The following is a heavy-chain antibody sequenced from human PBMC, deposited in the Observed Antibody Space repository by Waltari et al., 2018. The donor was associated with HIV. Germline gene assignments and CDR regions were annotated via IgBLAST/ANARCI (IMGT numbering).Heavy chain of an antibody. V-gene: IGHV5-51*01. J-gene: IGHJ4*02. CDR2: IYSGDSDT. Sequence: EVQLVQSGAEVKKPGASLKSSCKGAGYSVTSYWSGWVRQMPGKGLEWMGIIYSGDSDTRYSPSFQGQVTISADKSISTAYLQWSSLKASDTAMYYCARQVGYCSGGSCYPDYWGQGTLVTVSS. CDR3: ARQVGYCSGGSCYPDY. CDR1: GYSVTSYW. D-gene: IGHD2-15*01.